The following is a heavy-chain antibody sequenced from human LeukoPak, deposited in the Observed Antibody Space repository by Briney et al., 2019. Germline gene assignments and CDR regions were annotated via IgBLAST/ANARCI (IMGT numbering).Heavy chain of an antibody. CDR1: GGSISGSSYY. Sequence: SETLSLTCAVSGGSISGSSYYWGWIRQPPGKGLEWIGSIYYSGSTYYNSSLKSRLTISVDTSKNQFSLKLSSVTAADAAAYYCARHSSFFSPLYPWGQGTLVTVSS. J-gene: IGHJ5*02. CDR2: IYYSGST. D-gene: IGHD1-26*01. V-gene: IGHV4-39*01. CDR3: ARHSSFFSPLYP.